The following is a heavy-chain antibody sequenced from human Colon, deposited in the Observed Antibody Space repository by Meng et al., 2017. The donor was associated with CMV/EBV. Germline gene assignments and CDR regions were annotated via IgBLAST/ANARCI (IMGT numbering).Heavy chain of an antibody. V-gene: IGHV6-1*01. CDR2: TYYRCKWYN. CDR3: ARWPHPDYYYYYGMDV. D-gene: IGHD5-12*01. Sequence: SETLSLTCAISGDSVSSNSAAWNWIRQSPSRGLEWLGRTYYRCKWYNDYAVSVKSRITINPDTSKNQFSLQLNSVTPEDTAVYYCARWPHPDYYYYYGMDVWGQGTTVTVSS. CDR1: GDSVSSNSAA. J-gene: IGHJ6*02.